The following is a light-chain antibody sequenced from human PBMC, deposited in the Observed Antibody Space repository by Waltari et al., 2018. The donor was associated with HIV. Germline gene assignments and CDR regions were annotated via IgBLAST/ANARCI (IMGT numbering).Light chain of an antibody. CDR3: QSADSSGTAV. Sequence: SYELTQPPSVSVSPGQTARITCSGDALPKQYASWYQQKPGQAPVLVIYKDSDRPSGIPERFSGSSSGTTVTLTISGVQAEDEADYYCQSADSSGTAVFGGGTQLTVL. J-gene: IGLJ7*01. CDR2: KDS. V-gene: IGLV3-25*03. CDR1: ALPKQY.